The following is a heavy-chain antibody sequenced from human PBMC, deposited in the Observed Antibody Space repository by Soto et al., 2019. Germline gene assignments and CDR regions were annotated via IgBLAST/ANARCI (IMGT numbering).Heavy chain of an antibody. CDR1: GGTFISYA. CDR3: ARVLGYYYDSSGYYSNNWFDP. D-gene: IGHD3-22*01. Sequence: SVTVSCQASGGTFISYAISLVRQAPGQGLEWMGGIIPIFGTANYAQKFQGRVTITADESTSTAYMELSSLRSEDTAVYYCARVLGYYYDSSGYYSNNWFDPWGQGTLVTVS. CDR2: IIPIFGTA. V-gene: IGHV1-69*13. J-gene: IGHJ5*02.